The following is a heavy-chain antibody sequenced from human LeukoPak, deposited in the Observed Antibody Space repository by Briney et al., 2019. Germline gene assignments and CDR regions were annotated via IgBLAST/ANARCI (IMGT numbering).Heavy chain of an antibody. Sequence: SQTLSLTCAISGDSFSSYDATWNWIRQSPSRGLEWLGRTYYRSKWGNDYAVSVKSRITINPDTSKNQFSLHLNSVTPEDTAVYYCARVSSRVFDVWGQGTMVTVSP. J-gene: IGHJ3*01. CDR3: ARVSSRVFDV. V-gene: IGHV6-1*01. CDR2: TYYRSKWGN. CDR1: GDSFSSYDAT. D-gene: IGHD6-6*01.